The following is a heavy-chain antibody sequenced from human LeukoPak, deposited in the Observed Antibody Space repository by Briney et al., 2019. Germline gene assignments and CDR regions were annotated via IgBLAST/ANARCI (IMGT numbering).Heavy chain of an antibody. CDR1: GGSFSGYY. CDR2: INHSGST. CDR3: ARGLYDSSGYRY. V-gene: IGHV4-34*01. J-gene: IGHJ4*02. Sequence: SETLPLTCGVYGGSFSGYYWSWIRQPPGKGLEWIGEINHSGSTNYNPSLKSRVTISVDTSKNQFSLKLSSVTAADTAVYYCARGLYDSSGYRYWGQGTLVTVSS. D-gene: IGHD3-22*01.